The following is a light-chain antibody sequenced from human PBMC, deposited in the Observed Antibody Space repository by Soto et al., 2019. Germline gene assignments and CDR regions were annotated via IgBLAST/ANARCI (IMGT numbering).Light chain of an antibody. Sequence: EIVLTQSPGTLSLSPGERATLSCRASQTISISFLAWYQQKPGQAPRLLIYGASIRATGIPARFSGSGSGTEFTLTISSLQSEDFAIYFCQQYNDWPFTFGPGTKVDIK. V-gene: IGKV3D-15*01. J-gene: IGKJ3*01. CDR3: QQYNDWPFT. CDR2: GAS. CDR1: QTISIS.